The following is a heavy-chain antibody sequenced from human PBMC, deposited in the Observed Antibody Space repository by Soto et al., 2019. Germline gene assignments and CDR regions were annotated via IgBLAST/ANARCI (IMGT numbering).Heavy chain of an antibody. Sequence: QVQLQESGPGLVKPSGTLSLTCAVSGGAISSSNWWSWVRQPPGKGLEWIGEIFHSGSTNYNPSLRSRVSVSVDKSANVFSLKLSSVTAADTAVDYCAEKKHGGNSYGTLDFGGKGTMVTVSA. J-gene: IGHJ3*01. CDR1: GGAISSSNW. CDR3: AEKKHGGNSYGTLDF. CDR2: IFHSGST. V-gene: IGHV4-4*02. D-gene: IGHD2-21*02.